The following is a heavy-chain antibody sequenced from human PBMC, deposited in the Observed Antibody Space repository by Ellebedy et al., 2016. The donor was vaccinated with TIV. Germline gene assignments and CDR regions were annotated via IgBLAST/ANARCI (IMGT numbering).Heavy chain of an antibody. Sequence: PGGSLRLSCAASGFSFSGSTMHWVRLASGKGLEWVGRIRSKGSTYATAYAASVKGRFTISRDDSKNTTYLQMSSLKTEDTAIYYCSPTLTQRWLPEVSWFDSWGQGTVVTVSS. CDR2: IRSKGSTYAT. V-gene: IGHV3-73*01. CDR1: GFSFSGST. J-gene: IGHJ5*01. CDR3: SPTLTQRWLPEVSWFDS. D-gene: IGHD4-23*01.